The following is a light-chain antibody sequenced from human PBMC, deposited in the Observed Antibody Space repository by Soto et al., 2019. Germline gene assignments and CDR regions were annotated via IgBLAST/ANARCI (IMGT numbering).Light chain of an antibody. V-gene: IGKV3-20*01. Sequence: EIVLTQSPGTLSLSPGERATVSCRASQSVTSNFLAWYQQKPGQAPRLLIYGASSRAPGIPDRFSGSGSGTDFTLTISRLEPEDFAVYYCHQYGRSPRTFGQGTNVE. J-gene: IGKJ1*01. CDR2: GAS. CDR3: HQYGRSPRT. CDR1: QSVTSNF.